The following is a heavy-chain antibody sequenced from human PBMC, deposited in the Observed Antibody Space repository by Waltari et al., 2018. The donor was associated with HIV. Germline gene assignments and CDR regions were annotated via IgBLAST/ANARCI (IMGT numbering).Heavy chain of an antibody. CDR3: TKDQTGAADS. CDR2: ISGGGGTT. J-gene: IGHJ5*02. V-gene: IGHV3-23*01. D-gene: IGHD1-1*01. CDR1: GFTFSNYA. Sequence: EVQLLQSGGDLVQPGGSLRLSCAASGFTFSNYAMNWVRQAPGKGLEWFSSISGGGGTTYYAGSVKGRFTVSRDNSKNTLYLQMNSLRVEDTAMYYCTKDQTGAADSWGQGTQVTVPS.